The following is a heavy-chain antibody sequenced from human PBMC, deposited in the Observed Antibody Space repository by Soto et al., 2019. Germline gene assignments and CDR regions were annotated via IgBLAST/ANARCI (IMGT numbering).Heavy chain of an antibody. CDR2: IYYSGST. CDR3: ARGGVVPAAIGYYYYGMDV. Sequence: SETLSLTCTLSGSSISSYYWSWIRQPPGKGLEWIGYIYYSGSTNYNPSLKSRVTISVDTSKNQFSLKLSSVTAADTAVHYCARGGVVPAAIGYYYYGMDVWGQGTTVTVSS. V-gene: IGHV4-59*01. J-gene: IGHJ6*02. CDR1: GSSISSYY. D-gene: IGHD2-2*02.